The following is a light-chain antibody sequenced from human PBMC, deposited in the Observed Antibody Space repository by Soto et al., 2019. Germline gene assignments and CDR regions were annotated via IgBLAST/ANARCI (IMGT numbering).Light chain of an antibody. Sequence: QSALTQPRSVSGSPGQSVTISCTGTSSDVGGYDYVSWYQQYPGKAPELMLYDVSKRPSGVPDRFSGSKSGNTASLTISGLQAEDEADYYCCSYAGSYTLILGGGTKLTVL. CDR2: DVS. CDR1: SSDVGGYDY. CDR3: CSYAGSYTLI. J-gene: IGLJ2*01. V-gene: IGLV2-11*01.